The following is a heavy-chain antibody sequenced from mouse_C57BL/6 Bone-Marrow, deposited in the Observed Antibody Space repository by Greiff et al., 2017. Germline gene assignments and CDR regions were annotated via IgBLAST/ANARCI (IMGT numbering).Heavy chain of an antibody. J-gene: IGHJ1*03. Sequence: EVQLQQSGAELVKPGASVKLSCTASGFNIKDYYMHWVKQRTEQGLEWIGRIDPEDGDTKYAPKFQGKATITADTSSNTAYLQLSSLTSEDTAVYYCASPPCSGSNYWYFDVWGKGTTVTVSS. D-gene: IGHD1-1*01. CDR2: IDPEDGDT. V-gene: IGHV14-2*01. CDR3: ASPPCSGSNYWYFDV. CDR1: GFNIKDYY.